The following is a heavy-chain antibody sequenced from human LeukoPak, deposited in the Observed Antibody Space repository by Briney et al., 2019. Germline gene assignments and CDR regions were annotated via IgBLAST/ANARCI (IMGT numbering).Heavy chain of an antibody. CDR3: AKGDKVAGTEFDY. J-gene: IGHJ4*02. Sequence: SETLSLTCTVPGGSISSYYWSWIRQPPGKGLEWIGYIYYSGSTNYNPSLKSRVTISVDTSKNQFSLKLSSVTAADTAVYYCAKGDKVAGTEFDYWGQGTLVTVSS. V-gene: IGHV4-59*01. D-gene: IGHD6-19*01. CDR2: IYYSGST. CDR1: GGSISSYY.